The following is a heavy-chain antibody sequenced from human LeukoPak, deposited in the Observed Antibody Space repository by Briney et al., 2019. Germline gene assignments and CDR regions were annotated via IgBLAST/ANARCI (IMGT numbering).Heavy chain of an antibody. Sequence: ASLKVSCKASGYSITGYYLHWVRLAPGQGLEWMGWINPNSGDSNYAQKFQGRVTMTRDTSINTAYMELSRLTSDDTAVYYCARVSCGGDCYPDYWGQGTLVTVSS. CDR3: ARVSCGGDCYPDY. CDR2: INPNSGDS. D-gene: IGHD2-21*02. CDR1: GYSITGYY. V-gene: IGHV1-2*02. J-gene: IGHJ4*02.